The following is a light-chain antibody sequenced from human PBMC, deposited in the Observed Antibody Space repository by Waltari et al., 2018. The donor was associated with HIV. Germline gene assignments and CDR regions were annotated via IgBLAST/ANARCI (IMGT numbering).Light chain of an antibody. V-gene: IGLV3-25*03. Sequence: SYELTQPPSVSVSPGQTAKITCSGDALPNQYAHWYQQKPGQAPLLGIYKDTQRPSGIPERVSVSHSGTTVTLTISGVQAEDEADYYCESADNSGTYWVFGGGTKLSVL. J-gene: IGLJ3*02. CDR3: ESADNSGTYWV. CDR1: ALPNQY. CDR2: KDT.